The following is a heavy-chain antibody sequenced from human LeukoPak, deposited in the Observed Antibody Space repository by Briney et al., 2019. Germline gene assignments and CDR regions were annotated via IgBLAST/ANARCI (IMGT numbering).Heavy chain of an antibody. Sequence: GGSLSLSCAASGFXFNFYWITWVRQAPGKGLEWVANINQDGSEMYYMDSLKGRFTISRDNAKNSVFLQMNSLRVDDTGVYYCARWGPHCIGDDCHNYFYGMDVWGLGTTVTVSS. V-gene: IGHV3-7*04. D-gene: IGHD2-15*01. CDR3: ARWGPHCIGDDCHNYFYGMDV. J-gene: IGHJ6*02. CDR1: GFXFNFYW. CDR2: INQDGSEM.